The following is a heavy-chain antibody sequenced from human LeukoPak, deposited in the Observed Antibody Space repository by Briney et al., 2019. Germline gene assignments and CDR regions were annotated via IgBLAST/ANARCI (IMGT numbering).Heavy chain of an antibody. J-gene: IGHJ3*02. D-gene: IGHD3-10*01. Sequence: GGSLRLSCAASGFTFSSYGMHWVRQAPGKGLEWVAVISYDGSNKYYADSVKGRFTISRDNSKNTLYLQMNSLRAEDTAVYYCATDVGGKGDDAFDIWGQGTMVTVSS. CDR1: GFTFSSYG. V-gene: IGHV3-30*03. CDR3: ATDVGGKGDDAFDI. CDR2: ISYDGSNK.